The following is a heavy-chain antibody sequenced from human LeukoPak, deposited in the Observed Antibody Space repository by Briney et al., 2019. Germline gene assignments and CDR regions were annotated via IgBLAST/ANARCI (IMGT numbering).Heavy chain of an antibody. CDR2: INPNSGGT. V-gene: IGHV1-2*06. D-gene: IGHD4-11*01. CDR3: ARPHTVLYNWFDP. Sequence: ASVKVSCKASGYTFTGYYMHWVRQAPGQGLEWMRRINPNSGGTNYAQKFQGRVTMTRDTSISTAYMELSRQRSDDTAVYYCARPHTVLYNWFDPWGQGTLVTVSS. J-gene: IGHJ5*02. CDR1: GYTFTGYY.